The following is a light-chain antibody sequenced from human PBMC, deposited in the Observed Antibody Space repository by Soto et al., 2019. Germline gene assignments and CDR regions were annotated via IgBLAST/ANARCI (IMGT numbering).Light chain of an antibody. CDR1: QGISGY. J-gene: IGKJ2*01. Sequence: DIQLTQSPSFLSASVGDRVTITCRASQGISGYLAWYQQKPGRAPKLLIYAAFTLQSGVPSRFRGSGSGTQFTLTISSLQPEDSATYYCQQLNGYPYTFGQGTKLEIQ. V-gene: IGKV1-9*01. CDR2: AAF. CDR3: QQLNGYPYT.